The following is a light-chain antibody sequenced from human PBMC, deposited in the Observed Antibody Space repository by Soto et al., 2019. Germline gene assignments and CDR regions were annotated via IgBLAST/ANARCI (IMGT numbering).Light chain of an antibody. CDR2: GAS. Sequence: EIVMTQSPGTLSLSPGERATISCRASQVIGSRYLAWYQQKPGQAPRLLMYGASSRATGIPDRFSGTGSGTDFTLTISRLEPEDFAVYYCQQYGSSPYTFGLGTKLEIK. CDR1: QVIGSRY. CDR3: QQYGSSPYT. V-gene: IGKV3-20*01. J-gene: IGKJ2*01.